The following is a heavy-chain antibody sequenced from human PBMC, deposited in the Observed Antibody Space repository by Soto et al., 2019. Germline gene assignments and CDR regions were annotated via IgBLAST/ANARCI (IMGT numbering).Heavy chain of an antibody. CDR1: GDTVSSNSVA. J-gene: IGHJ6*02. CDR3: ARSEEDSDYYYYGMDV. CDR2: TYYRSRWYS. D-gene: IGHD2-15*01. Sequence: SQTLSLTCVGSGDTVSSNSVAWNWVRQSPSRGLEWLVRTYYRSRWYSDYAVSVRSRIDINADTSKNQVSLQLNSVTTEDTAVYYCARSEEDSDYYYYGMDVWGQGTTVTVSS. V-gene: IGHV6-1*01.